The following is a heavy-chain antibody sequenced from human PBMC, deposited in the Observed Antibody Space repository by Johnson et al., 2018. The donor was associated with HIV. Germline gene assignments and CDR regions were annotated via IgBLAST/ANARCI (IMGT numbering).Heavy chain of an antibody. D-gene: IGHD3-10*01. CDR1: GFTFDDYG. Sequence: VQLVESGGGVVRPGGSLRLSCAASGFTFDDYGMSWVRQVPGKGLEWVANIKQDGTEKYYVDSVKGRFTISRDNAKNSLYLQMNSLRVEDTAVYYCASLGGLDAAFDIWGQGTMVTVSS. CDR3: ASLGGLDAAFDI. CDR2: IKQDGTEK. V-gene: IGHV3-7*03. J-gene: IGHJ3*02.